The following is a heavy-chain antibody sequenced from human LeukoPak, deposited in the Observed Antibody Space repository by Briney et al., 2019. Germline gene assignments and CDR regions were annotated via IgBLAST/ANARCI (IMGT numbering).Heavy chain of an antibody. V-gene: IGHV4-30-4*08. Sequence: SETLSLTCTVSGGSISSSSYYWSWIRQPPGKGLEWIGYIYYSGSTYYNPSLKSRVTISVDTSKNQFSLKLSSVTAADTAVYYCARATNVPAFDIWGQGTMVTVSS. J-gene: IGHJ3*02. CDR2: IYYSGST. D-gene: IGHD2-8*01. CDR3: ARATNVPAFDI. CDR1: GGSISSSSYY.